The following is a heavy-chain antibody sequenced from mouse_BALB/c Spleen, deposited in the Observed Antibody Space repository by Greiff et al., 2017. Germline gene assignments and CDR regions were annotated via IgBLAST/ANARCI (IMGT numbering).Heavy chain of an antibody. Sequence: EVQLQQSGAELVKPGASVKLSCTASGFNITDTYMHWVKQRPEQGLEWIGRIYPANGNTKYDPKFQGKATITADTSSNTAYLQLSSLTSEDSAVYYCAIQYGSSYPYAMDYWGQGTSVTVSS. V-gene: IGHV14-3*02. CDR2: IYPANGNT. D-gene: IGHD1-1*01. CDR3: AIQYGSSYPYAMDY. CDR1: GFNITDTY. J-gene: IGHJ4*01.